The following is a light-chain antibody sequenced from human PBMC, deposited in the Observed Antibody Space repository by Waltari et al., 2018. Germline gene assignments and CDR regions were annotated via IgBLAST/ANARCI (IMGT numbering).Light chain of an antibody. CDR2: EVT. V-gene: IGLV2-23*02. Sequence: QSALTQPASVSGSPGQSITISCTGTTGAVGSYNLVSWYQHPPGKAPKLIIFEVTKRPSGVSDRFSGSKSDITASLTISGLQAEDEADYYCCSFVRGRPHVVFGGGTKLTVL. J-gene: IGLJ2*01. CDR1: TGAVGSYNL. CDR3: CSFVRGRPHVV.